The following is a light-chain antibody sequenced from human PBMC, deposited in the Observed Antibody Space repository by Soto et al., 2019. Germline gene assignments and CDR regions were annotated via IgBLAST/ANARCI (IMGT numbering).Light chain of an antibody. J-gene: IGKJ3*01. CDR3: QQYGSSFT. CDR1: QSVSSSY. V-gene: IGKV3-20*01. CDR2: GAS. Sequence: EIVLTQSPGTLSLSPGERATLSCRASQSVSSSYLAWYRQKPGQAPRLLIYGASSRATGIPDRFSGSGSGTDFTLTISRLEPEDFAVYYCQQYGSSFTFGPGNKVDIK.